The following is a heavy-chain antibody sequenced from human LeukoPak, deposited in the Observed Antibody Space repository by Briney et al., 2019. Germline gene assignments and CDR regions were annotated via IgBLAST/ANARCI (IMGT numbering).Heavy chain of an antibody. J-gene: IGHJ4*02. V-gene: IGHV3-30*18. CDR2: ISYDGSNK. Sequence: GGSLRLSCAASGFTFSSYGMHWVRQAPGKGLEWVAVISYDGSNKYYADSVKGRFTFSRDNSKNTLYLQMNSLRSEDTAVYYCAKDRRSASGWYHFDYWGQGTLVTVSS. CDR3: AKDRRSASGWYHFDY. D-gene: IGHD6-19*01. CDR1: GFTFSSYG.